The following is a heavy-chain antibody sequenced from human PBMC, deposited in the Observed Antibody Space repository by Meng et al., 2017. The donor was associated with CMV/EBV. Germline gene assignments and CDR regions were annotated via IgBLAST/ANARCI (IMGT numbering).Heavy chain of an antibody. CDR1: FYNYD. V-gene: IGHV3-13*01. CDR2: IDVSDET. CDR3: ARGRLYDSSSGYSHHDNFDL. D-gene: IGHD3-3*01. J-gene: IGHJ6*02. Sequence: FYNYDMTWVRQAPGKGLEWVSSIDVSDETYYLGAVEDRFTISRESAKNSLDLQMNNMIVGDTAVYYCARGRLYDSSSGYSHHDNFDLWGQGTTVTVSS.